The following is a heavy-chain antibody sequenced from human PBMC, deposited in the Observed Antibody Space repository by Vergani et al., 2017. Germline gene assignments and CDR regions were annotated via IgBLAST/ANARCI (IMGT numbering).Heavy chain of an antibody. D-gene: IGHD1-26*01. CDR3: AREKYKGDLLAALVDY. V-gene: IGHV1-69*06. CDR2: IIPIFGTA. CDR1: GGTFSSYA. J-gene: IGHJ4*02. Sequence: QVQLVQSGAEVKKPGSSVKVSCKASGGTFSSYAISWVRQTPGQGIEGMGGIIPIFGTANYAQKFQGRVTITADKSTSTAYMELSSLRSEDTAVYYCAREKYKGDLLAALVDYWGQGTLVTVSS.